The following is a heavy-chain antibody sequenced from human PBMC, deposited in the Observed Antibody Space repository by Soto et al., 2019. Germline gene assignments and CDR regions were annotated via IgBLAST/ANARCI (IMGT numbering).Heavy chain of an antibody. V-gene: IGHV4-34*01. J-gene: IGHJ4*02. Sequence: KTSETLSLTCAAYGGSFSGYYWSWIRQPPGKGLEWIGEINHSGSTNYNPSLKSRVTISVDTSKNQFSLKLSSVTAADTAVYYCARGETHGSGWEYFDYWGQGTLVTVSS. CDR2: INHSGST. D-gene: IGHD6-19*01. CDR1: GGSFSGYY. CDR3: ARGETHGSGWEYFDY.